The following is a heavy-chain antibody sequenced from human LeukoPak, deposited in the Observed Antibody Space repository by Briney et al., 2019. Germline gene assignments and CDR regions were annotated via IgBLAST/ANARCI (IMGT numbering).Heavy chain of an antibody. J-gene: IGHJ5*02. V-gene: IGHV4-59*01. CDR3: ARGGYMSNWFEH. CDR1: GGSISDSY. Sequence: SETLSLTCSVSGGSISDSYWSWIRQPPGKGLEWIGKIHDSGITNCNPSLKSRVTFSVDTSKKQFSLNLNSVTAADTAVYYCARGGYMSNWFEHWGQGTPVTVSS. D-gene: IGHD5-12*01. CDR2: IHDSGIT.